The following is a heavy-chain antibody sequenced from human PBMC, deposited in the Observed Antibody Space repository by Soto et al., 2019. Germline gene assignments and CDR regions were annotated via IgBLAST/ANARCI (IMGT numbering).Heavy chain of an antibody. CDR2: IWYDGSNK. CDR1: GFTFSSYG. Sequence: QVQLVESGGGVVQPGRSLRLSCAASGFTFSSYGMHWVRQAPGKGLEWVAVIWYDGSNKYYADSVKGRFTISRDNSKNTLYLQMTSLRAEDTAVYYCARGGSDFWCHKGYFDYWGQGPLVTVSS. CDR3: ARGGSDFWCHKGYFDY. D-gene: IGHD3-3*01. V-gene: IGHV3-33*01. J-gene: IGHJ4*02.